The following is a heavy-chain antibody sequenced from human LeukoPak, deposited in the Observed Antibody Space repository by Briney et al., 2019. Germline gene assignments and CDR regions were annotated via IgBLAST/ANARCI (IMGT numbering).Heavy chain of an antibody. CDR3: AREAGYCSSTSCYSWFDH. CDR1: GGSISSHY. J-gene: IGHJ5*02. CDR2: IYYSGST. D-gene: IGHD2-2*02. V-gene: IGHV4-59*11. Sequence: SETLSLTCTVSGGSISSHYWSWIRQPPGKGLEWIGYIYYSGSTNYNPSLKSRVTISVDTSKNQFSLKLSSVTAADTAVYYCAREAGYCSSTSCYSWFDHWGQGTLVTVSS.